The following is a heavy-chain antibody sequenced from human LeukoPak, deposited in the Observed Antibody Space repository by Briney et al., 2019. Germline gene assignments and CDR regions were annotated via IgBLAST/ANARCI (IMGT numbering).Heavy chain of an antibody. J-gene: IGHJ4*02. V-gene: IGHV1-18*04. CDR3: PKLGPTVGYSPIDY. CDR2: ISTYVGNT. Sequence: ASVKVSCKASEYTFTGYYMHWVRQAPGQGLEWMGWISTYVGNTNYAQRVQDRLTMTTECSTSTAYMELSSLPPDNPAVYYCPKLGPTVGYSPIDYWGQGTLVTVSS. CDR1: EYTFTGYY. D-gene: IGHD3-22*01.